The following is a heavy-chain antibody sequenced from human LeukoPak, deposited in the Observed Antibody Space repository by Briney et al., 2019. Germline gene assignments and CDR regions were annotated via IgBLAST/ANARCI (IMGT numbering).Heavy chain of an antibody. Sequence: GGSLRLSCAASGFTFSSYAMSWVRQAPGKGLEWVSAISGSGGSTYYADSVKGRFTISRDNSKNTLYLQMNSLRAEDTAVYYCAKVALIERFLEWLLYGSFDYWGQGTLVTVSS. CDR1: GFTFSSYA. V-gene: IGHV3-23*01. CDR2: ISGSGGST. D-gene: IGHD3-3*01. CDR3: AKVALIERFLEWLLYGSFDY. J-gene: IGHJ4*02.